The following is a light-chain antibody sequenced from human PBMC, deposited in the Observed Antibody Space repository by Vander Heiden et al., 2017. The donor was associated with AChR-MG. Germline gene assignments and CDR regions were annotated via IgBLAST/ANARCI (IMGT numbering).Light chain of an antibody. J-gene: IGKJ3*01. CDR1: QSVSSD. CDR2: DAS. V-gene: IGKV3-11*01. Sequence: EIVLTQSPATLSLSPGERATLSCRASQSVSSDLAWYQPKPGQAPRLLIYDASNRATGIPARFSGSGSGTDFTLTISSLEPEDFAVYYCQQRSNWFTFGPGTKVDIK. CDR3: QQRSNWFT.